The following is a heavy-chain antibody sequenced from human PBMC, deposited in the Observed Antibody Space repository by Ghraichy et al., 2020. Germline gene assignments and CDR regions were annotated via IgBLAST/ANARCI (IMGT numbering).Heavy chain of an antibody. CDR3: ARSYGHFDY. CDR2: ISSSGSPI. Sequence: GGSLRLSCAASGFTFSSYEMNWVRQAAGKGLEWVSYISSSGSPIYYVDSVKGRFTISRDNAKNSLYLQMNSLRAEDTAVYYCARSYGHFDYWGQGTLVTVSS. J-gene: IGHJ4*02. V-gene: IGHV3-48*03. CDR1: GFTFSSYE. D-gene: IGHD4-17*01.